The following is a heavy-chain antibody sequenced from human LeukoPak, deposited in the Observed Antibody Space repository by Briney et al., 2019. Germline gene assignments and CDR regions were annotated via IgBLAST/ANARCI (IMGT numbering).Heavy chain of an antibody. CDR3: AGLSITIFGVADY. V-gene: IGHV4-4*07. J-gene: IGHJ4*02. CDR2: IYTSEST. CDR1: GGSISSYY. Sequence: PSETLSLTCTVSGGSISSYYWSWIRQPAGKGLEWIGRIYTSESTNYNPSLKSRVTISVDTSKSQFSLRLSSVTAADTAVYYCAGLSITIFGVADYWGQGTLVTVSS. D-gene: IGHD3-3*01.